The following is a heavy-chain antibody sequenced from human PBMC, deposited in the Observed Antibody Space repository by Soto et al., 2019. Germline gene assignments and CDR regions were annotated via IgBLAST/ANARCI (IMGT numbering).Heavy chain of an antibody. J-gene: IGHJ6*02. Sequence: ASVKVSCKASGYTFTSYGISWVRQAPGQGLEWMGWISAYNGNTNYAQKLQGRVTMTTDTSTSTAYMELRSLRSDDTAVYYCARDRLRYFDWFRSSGMDVWGQGTTVTVSS. CDR3: ARDRLRYFDWFRSSGMDV. CDR2: ISAYNGNT. D-gene: IGHD3-9*01. V-gene: IGHV1-18*04. CDR1: GYTFTSYG.